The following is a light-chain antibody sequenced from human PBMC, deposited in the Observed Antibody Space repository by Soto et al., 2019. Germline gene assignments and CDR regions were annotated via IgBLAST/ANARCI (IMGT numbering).Light chain of an antibody. CDR1: QSISDY. V-gene: IGKV1-39*01. CDR3: QQSYSMPPYT. Sequence: IQMTQSPSSLSASVGDRVTITCLASQSISDYLNWYQQRPGQAPRLLIYAASNLQTGVPSRFSGSGSGTDFPLTISSLQPEDFATYYCQQSYSMPPYTFGQGTKMDIK. CDR2: AAS. J-gene: IGKJ2*01.